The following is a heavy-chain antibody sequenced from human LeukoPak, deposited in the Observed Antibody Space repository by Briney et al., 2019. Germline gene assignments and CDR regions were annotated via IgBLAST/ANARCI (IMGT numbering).Heavy chain of an antibody. CDR1: GGSISSGDYY. V-gene: IGHV4-30-4*08. D-gene: IGHD4-11*01. Sequence: PSETLSLTCTVSGGSISSGDYYWSWIRQPPGKGLEWIGYIYYSGSTYYNPSLKSRVTISVDTSKNQFSLKLTSVTAADTAVYYCARSYIGLPYTYFDSWGQGTLVTVSS. CDR3: ARSYIGLPYTYFDS. J-gene: IGHJ4*02. CDR2: IYYSGST.